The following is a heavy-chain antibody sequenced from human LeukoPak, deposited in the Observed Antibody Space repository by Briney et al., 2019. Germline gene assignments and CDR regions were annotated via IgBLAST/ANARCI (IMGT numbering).Heavy chain of an antibody. Sequence: GGSLRLSCAASGFTFSNYWMSWVRQAPGKGLEWVAVIWYDGSNKYYADSVKGRFTVSRDNSKNTLYLQMNSLRAEDTAVYYCATAVASSSGWYADYWGQGTLVTVSS. J-gene: IGHJ4*02. CDR3: ATAVASSSGWYADY. CDR1: GFTFSNYW. V-gene: IGHV3-33*08. CDR2: IWYDGSNK. D-gene: IGHD6-19*01.